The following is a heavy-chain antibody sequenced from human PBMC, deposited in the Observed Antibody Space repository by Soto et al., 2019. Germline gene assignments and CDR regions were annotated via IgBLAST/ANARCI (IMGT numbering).Heavy chain of an antibody. D-gene: IGHD3-10*01. V-gene: IGHV3-21*01. Sequence: GGSLRLSVAASGFTFSSYSMNWVRQAPGKGLEWVSSISSSSSYIYYADSVKGRFTISRDNAKNSLYLQMNSLRAGDTAVYYCGRGGQIGRKYYYYGMDVWGQGTTVTVSS. CDR2: ISSSSSYI. CDR3: GRGGQIGRKYYYYGMDV. CDR1: GFTFSSYS. J-gene: IGHJ6*02.